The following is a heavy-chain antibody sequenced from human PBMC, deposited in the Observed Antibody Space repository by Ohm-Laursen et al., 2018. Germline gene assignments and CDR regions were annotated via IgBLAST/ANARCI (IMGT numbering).Heavy chain of an antibody. CDR3: ARNVASGFDY. CDR2: VNPGGGST. D-gene: IGHD5-12*01. CDR1: GYTFTSYY. J-gene: IGHJ4*02. V-gene: IGHV1-46*01. Sequence: ASVKVSCKASGYTFTSYYMHWVRQAPGQGLEWMGMVNPGGGSTSYAQNFQGRVTMTRDTSRSTVYMELNNLRSEDTAVYYCARNVASGFDYWGQGTLVTVSS.